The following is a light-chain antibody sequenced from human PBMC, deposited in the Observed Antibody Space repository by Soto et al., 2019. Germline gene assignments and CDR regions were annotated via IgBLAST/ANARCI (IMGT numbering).Light chain of an antibody. CDR1: QSVSSN. J-gene: IGKJ1*01. CDR2: DAS. CDR3: QQRSNWPWT. V-gene: IGKV3-11*01. Sequence: EIVMTQSPSTLSVSPWERSTLSFRASQSVSSNLAWYQQKPGQAPRLLIYDASNRATGIPARFSGSGSGTDFTLTISSLQPEDFAVYYCQQRSNWPWTFGQGTKV.